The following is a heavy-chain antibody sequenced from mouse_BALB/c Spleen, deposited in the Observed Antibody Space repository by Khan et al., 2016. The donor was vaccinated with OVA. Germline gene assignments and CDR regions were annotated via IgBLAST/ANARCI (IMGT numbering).Heavy chain of an antibody. CDR2: ISRGSSSI. V-gene: IGHV5-17*02. J-gene: IGHJ2*01. CDR3: ARESNFDY. Sequence: EVELVESGGGLVQPGGSRKLSCAASGFTFSRFGMHWVRQAPEKGLEWVAYISRGSSSIYYADNVKDSFTISRDNPKNTLFLQMTSLRSEETAMDYCARESNFDYWGQGTTLTVSS. CDR1: GFTFSRFG.